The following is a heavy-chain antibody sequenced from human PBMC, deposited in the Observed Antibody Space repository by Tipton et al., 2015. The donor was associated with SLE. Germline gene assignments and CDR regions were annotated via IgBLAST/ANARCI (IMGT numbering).Heavy chain of an antibody. J-gene: IGHJ3*02. CDR2: IRSDGSTR. D-gene: IGHD3-10*01. V-gene: IGHV3-30*02. CDR3: ARRNSESGAFDI. CDR1: GFTFSNYA. Sequence: SLRLSCAASGFTFSNYAMHWVRQAPDKGLEWVAYIRSDGSTRYYGNSVKGRFTISRDNSKNTLYLQMSSLRVEDTALYYCARRNSESGAFDIWGQGTLVTVSS.